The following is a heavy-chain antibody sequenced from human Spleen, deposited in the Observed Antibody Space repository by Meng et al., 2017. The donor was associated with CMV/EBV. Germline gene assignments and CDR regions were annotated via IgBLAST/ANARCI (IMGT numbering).Heavy chain of an antibody. J-gene: IGHJ4*02. CDR2: INPNSGAI. CDR1: GYTFTDSS. Sequence: ASVKVSCKASGYTFTDSSMHWVRQAPGQGLEWLGWINPNSGAIYYAQKFQGRVTVTRDTSIGTAYMELSRLTSDDTAVYFCSRGGTRNWYRFDYWGQGTLVTVSS. CDR3: SRGGTRNWYRFDY. D-gene: IGHD1-20*01. V-gene: IGHV1-2*02.